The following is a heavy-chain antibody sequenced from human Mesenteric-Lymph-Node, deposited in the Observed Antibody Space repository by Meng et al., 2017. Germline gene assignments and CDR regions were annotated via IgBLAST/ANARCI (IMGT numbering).Heavy chain of an antibody. J-gene: IGHJ4*02. CDR2: IHDSGST. Sequence: VHIQQWGAGLLKPSEPLSLTCTVSGGSLSSGGYYWSWIRQHPGKGLEWIGYIHDSGSTYYNPSLKSRVTISLDKSKNQFSLTLRSVTAADTAVYYCARDPYATGWAGWGQGTLVTVSS. CDR1: GGSLSSGGYY. CDR3: ARDPYATGWAG. V-gene: IGHV4-31*03. D-gene: IGHD6-19*01.